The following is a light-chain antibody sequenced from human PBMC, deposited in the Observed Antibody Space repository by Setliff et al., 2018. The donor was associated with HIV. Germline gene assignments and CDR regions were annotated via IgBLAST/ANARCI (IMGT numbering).Light chain of an antibody. Sequence: QSALAQPASVSGSPGQSITISCTGTSSDVGSYNLVSWYQQHPGKAPELMIYEGSKRPSGVSHRFSGSKSGNTASLTISGLQAEDEADYYCCSYAGSSTYVFGTGTKVTV. J-gene: IGLJ1*01. CDR3: CSYAGSSTYV. V-gene: IGLV2-23*01. CDR2: EGS. CDR1: SSDVGSYNL.